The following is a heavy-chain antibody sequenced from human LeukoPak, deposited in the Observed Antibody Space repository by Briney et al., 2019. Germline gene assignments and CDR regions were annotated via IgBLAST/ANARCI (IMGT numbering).Heavy chain of an antibody. CDR1: GYTFTGYY. CDR2: INPNSGGT. J-gene: IGHJ4*02. CDR3: ARDHYYGSGSDFDY. D-gene: IGHD3-10*01. Sequence: ASVTVSCKASGYTFTGYYMHWVRQAPGQGLEWMGWINPNSGGTNYAQKFQGRVTMTRDRSISTAYMELSRLRSDDTAVYYCARDHYYGSGSDFDYWGQGTLVTVSS. V-gene: IGHV1-2*02.